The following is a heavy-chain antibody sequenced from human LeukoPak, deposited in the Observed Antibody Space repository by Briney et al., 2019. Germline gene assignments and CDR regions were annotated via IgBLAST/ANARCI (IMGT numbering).Heavy chain of an antibody. CDR3: ARDLWGPAVFDI. CDR1: GFTFSSYD. D-gene: IGHD7-27*01. Sequence: PGGSLRLSCAGSGFTFSSYDMNWVRQAPGKGLEWVSYITSTGSTVYYADSVRGRFIISRDNAKNSLFLQMNSLRAEDTAVYYCARDLWGPAVFDIWGQGTMVTVSS. CDR2: ITSTGSTV. V-gene: IGHV3-48*03. J-gene: IGHJ3*02.